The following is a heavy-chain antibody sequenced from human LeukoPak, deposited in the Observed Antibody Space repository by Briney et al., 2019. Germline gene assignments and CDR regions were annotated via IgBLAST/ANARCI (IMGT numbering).Heavy chain of an antibody. V-gene: IGHV3-23*01. D-gene: IGHD2-2*01. J-gene: IGHJ4*02. CDR1: GFTFSSYA. CDR2: ISGSGGST. CDR3: AKAVVVPAAGSYFDY. Sequence: GGSLRLSCAASGFTFSSYAMRWVRQAPGKGLEWVSVISGSGGSTYYADSVKGRFTISRDNSKNTLYLQMNSLRAEDTAVYYCAKAVVVPAAGSYFDYWGQGTLVTVS.